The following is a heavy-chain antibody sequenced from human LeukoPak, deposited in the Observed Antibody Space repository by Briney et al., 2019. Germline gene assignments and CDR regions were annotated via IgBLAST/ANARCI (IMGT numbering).Heavy chain of an antibody. J-gene: IGHJ5*02. D-gene: IGHD3-3*01. Sequence: SETLSLTCAVYGGSFSGYYWSWIRQPPGKGLEWIGEINRSGSTNYNPSLKSRVTISVDTSKNQFSLKLSSVTAADTAVYYCARGRITIFGVVHDSNWFDPWGQGTLVTVSS. CDR1: GGSFSGYY. CDR3: ARGRITIFGVVHDSNWFDP. V-gene: IGHV4-34*01. CDR2: INRSGST.